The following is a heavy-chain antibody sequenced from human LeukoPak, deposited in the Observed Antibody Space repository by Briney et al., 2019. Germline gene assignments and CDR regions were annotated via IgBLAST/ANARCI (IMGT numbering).Heavy chain of an antibody. Sequence: GESLKISCKASGYSFTTYWIAWVRQMPGKGLEWMGMIYPGDSDTRYSPSFQGQITISVDKSISIAYLQWSSLKFLDTAMYYCARLLQGVAGTWGYWGQGTLVTVS. CDR2: IYPGDSDT. D-gene: IGHD6-19*01. V-gene: IGHV5-51*01. CDR1: GYSFTTYW. CDR3: ARLLQGVAGTWGY. J-gene: IGHJ4*02.